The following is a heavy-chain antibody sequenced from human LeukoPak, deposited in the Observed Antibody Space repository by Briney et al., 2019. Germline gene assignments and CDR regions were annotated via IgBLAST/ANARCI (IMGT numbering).Heavy chain of an antibody. CDR2: INPNSGGT. CDR3: ARDRSSGWYSYYYYYMDV. J-gene: IGHJ6*03. V-gene: IGHV1-2*02. Sequence: GASVKVSCKASGYTFTGYYMHWVRQAPGQGLEWMGWINPNSGGTNYAQKFQGRVTMTRDTSISTAYMELSRLRSDDTAVYYCARDRSSGWYSYYYYYMDVWGKGTTVTVSS. CDR1: GYTFTGYY. D-gene: IGHD6-19*01.